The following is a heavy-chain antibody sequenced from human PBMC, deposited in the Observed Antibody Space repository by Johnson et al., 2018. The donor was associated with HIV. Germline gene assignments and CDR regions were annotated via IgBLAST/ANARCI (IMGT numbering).Heavy chain of an antibody. J-gene: IGHJ3*02. Sequence: QVQLVESGGGVVQPGRSLRLSCAASGFTFSSYAMHWVRQAPGKGLEWVAVISYDGSNKYYADSVKGRFTISRDNSKNTLYLQMNSLRAEDTAVYYCARASYNRSSWTWDVFDIWGQGTMVTVSS. CDR2: ISYDGSNK. CDR3: ARASYNRSSWTWDVFDI. V-gene: IGHV3-30-3*01. CDR1: GFTFSSYA. D-gene: IGHD6-13*01.